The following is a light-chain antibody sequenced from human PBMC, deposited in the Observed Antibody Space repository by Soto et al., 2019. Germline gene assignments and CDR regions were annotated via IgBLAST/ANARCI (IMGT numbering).Light chain of an antibody. Sequence: QSVLTQPASVSGSPGQSITISCTGTSSDVGGYNYVSWYQQHPGKAPKLMIYDVSNRPSGVFNRFSGSKSGNTASLTISGLQAEDEADYYCSSYTSSSTPLYVFGTGTKLTVL. J-gene: IGLJ1*01. V-gene: IGLV2-14*01. CDR3: SSYTSSSTPLYV. CDR2: DVS. CDR1: SSDVGGYNY.